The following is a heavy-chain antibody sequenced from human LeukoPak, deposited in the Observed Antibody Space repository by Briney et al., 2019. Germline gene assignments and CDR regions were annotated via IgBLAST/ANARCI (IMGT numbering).Heavy chain of an antibody. CDR2: IYYSRST. CDR3: ARGWYYYDSGGYCFDP. V-gene: IGHV4-59*01. CDR1: GGSISSYY. Sequence: SETLSLTCTVSGGSISSYYWSWIRQPPGKGLEWIGYIYYSRSTNYNPSLKSRVTISVDTSKNQFSLKLSSVTAADTAVYYCARGWYYYDSGGYCFDPWGQGTLVTVSS. J-gene: IGHJ5*02. D-gene: IGHD3-22*01.